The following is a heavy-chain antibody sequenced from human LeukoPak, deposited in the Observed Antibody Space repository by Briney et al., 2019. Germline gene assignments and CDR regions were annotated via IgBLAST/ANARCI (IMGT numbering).Heavy chain of an antibody. Sequence: ASVKVSCKAFGYTFTTYGFTWVRQAPGQGLEWVGWISAYNGDTHYGKKFQGRITMTTDTSTNTASLELRSLVSDDTAVYYCVKDRGELELRPTFPDFWGQGTLVTVSS. CDR2: ISAYNGDT. V-gene: IGHV1-18*01. CDR1: GYTFTTYG. D-gene: IGHD3-10*01. J-gene: IGHJ4*02. CDR3: VKDRGELELRPTFPDF.